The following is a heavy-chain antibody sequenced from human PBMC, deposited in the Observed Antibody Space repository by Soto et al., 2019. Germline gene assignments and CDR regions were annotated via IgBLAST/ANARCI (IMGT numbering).Heavy chain of an antibody. CDR3: ARDGLTFGGD. CDR2: ISSSSAYI. CDR1: GFTFGSFT. Sequence: EVQLVEAGGGLVKPGESLTLSCAASGFTFGSFTLNWVRQAPGKGLEWVSSISSSSAYIYYAESVKGRFTISRDNAKSTLYLQMNSLRLDDPAVYFCARDGLTFGGDWGQGTLVAVSS. D-gene: IGHD3-16*01. V-gene: IGHV3-21*02. J-gene: IGHJ4*02.